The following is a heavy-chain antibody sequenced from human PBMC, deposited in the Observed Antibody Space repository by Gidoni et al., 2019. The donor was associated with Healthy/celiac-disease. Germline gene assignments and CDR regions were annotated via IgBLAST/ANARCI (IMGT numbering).Heavy chain of an antibody. V-gene: IGHV4-59*01. D-gene: IGHD6-13*01. CDR2: IYYSGST. CDR3: ARVKGSSLHY. CDR1: GGSISSYY. J-gene: IGHJ4*02. Sequence: QVQLQESGPGLVKPSETLSLTCTVSGGSISSYYWSWIRQPPGKGLEWIGYIYYSGSTNSNPSLKSRVTISVDTSKNQFSLKLSSVTAADTAVYYCARVKGSSLHYWGQGTLVTVSS.